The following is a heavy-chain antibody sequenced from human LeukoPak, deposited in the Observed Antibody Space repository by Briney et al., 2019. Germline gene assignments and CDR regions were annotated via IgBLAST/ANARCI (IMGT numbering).Heavy chain of an antibody. D-gene: IGHD2-21*02. J-gene: IGHJ4*02. CDR3: AKESAYCGSDCRSLSDY. V-gene: IGHV3-33*06. CDR1: GFTFSSYG. Sequence: GGSLRLSCAASGFTFSSYGMHWVRQAPGKGLEWVAVIWYDGSNKYYADSVKGRFTISRDNSKNTLYLQMNSLRAEDTAVYYCAKESAYCGSDCRSLSDYWGQGTLVTVSS. CDR2: IWYDGSNK.